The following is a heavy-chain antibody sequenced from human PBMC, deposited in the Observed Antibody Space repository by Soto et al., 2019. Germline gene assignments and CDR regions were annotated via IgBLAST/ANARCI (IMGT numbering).Heavy chain of an antibody. Sequence: PSETLSLTCSVSGGSMSKFYWSWIRNTAGKGLEWIGRVYATGTSDYNPSLRSRIAMLVDISKKTFPLRLRSVTAADTGVYYCVRDGSKSLRDGFDPSDKAILVT. CDR1: GGSMSKFY. CDR2: VYATGTS. CDR3: VRDGSKSLRDGFDP. J-gene: IGHJ5*02. D-gene: IGHD4-17*01. V-gene: IGHV4-4*07.